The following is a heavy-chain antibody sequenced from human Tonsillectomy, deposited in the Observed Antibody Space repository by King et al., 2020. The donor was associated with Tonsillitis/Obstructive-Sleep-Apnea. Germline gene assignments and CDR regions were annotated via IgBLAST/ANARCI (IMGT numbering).Heavy chain of an antibody. Sequence: PLQESGPGLVKPSETLSLTCTVSGGSISSYYWSWLRQPPGKGLEWIGYIYYSGSTKYNPSLKSRVTMSVDTPNNQFSLKLNSVTAADTAVYYCASHYYGSESRIDHWGQGTLVTVSS. D-gene: IGHD3-10*01. CDR3: ASHYYGSESRIDH. CDR2: IYYSGST. V-gene: IGHV4-59*01. J-gene: IGHJ4*02. CDR1: GGSISSYY.